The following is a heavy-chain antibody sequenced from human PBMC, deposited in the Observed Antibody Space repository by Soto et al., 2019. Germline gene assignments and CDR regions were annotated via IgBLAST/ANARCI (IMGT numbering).Heavy chain of an antibody. CDR2: MNPNSGNT. J-gene: IGHJ5*02. D-gene: IGHD4-17*01. Sequence: GASVKVSCKASGYTFTRYDINWVRQATRQGLEYLGWMNPNSGNTGYVQKFQGRVTMTRDTSISTAYMELSSLRSEDTAVYFCARGVKYGAYSRWFDPWGQGTLVTVSS. CDR3: ARGVKYGAYSRWFDP. CDR1: GYTFTRYD. V-gene: IGHV1-8*01.